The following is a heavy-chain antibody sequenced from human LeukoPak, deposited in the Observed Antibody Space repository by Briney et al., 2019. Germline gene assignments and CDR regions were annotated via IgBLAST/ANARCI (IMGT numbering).Heavy chain of an antibody. D-gene: IGHD6-19*01. V-gene: IGHV5-51*01. CDR2: IHPGDSDT. CDR1: GYSFTGYW. Sequence: PGESLKISCKGSGYSFTGYWIGWVRQMPGKGLEWMGIIHPGDSDTRYSPSFQGQVTISADKSISTAYLQWSSLKASDTAMYYCARSRGAVAGSTFFDYWGQGTLVTVSS. J-gene: IGHJ4*02. CDR3: ARSRGAVAGSTFFDY.